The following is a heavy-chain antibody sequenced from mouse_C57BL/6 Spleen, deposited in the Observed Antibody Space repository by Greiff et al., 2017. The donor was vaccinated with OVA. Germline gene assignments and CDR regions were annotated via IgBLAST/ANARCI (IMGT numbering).Heavy chain of an antibody. CDR1: GYTFTSYW. CDR2: IYPSDSET. Sequence: QVQLQQPGAELVRPGSSVKLSCKASGYTFTSYWMDWVKQRPGQGLEWIGNIYPSDSETHYNQKFKDKATLTVDKSSSTAYMQLSSLTSEDSAVYYCARSRPRSVDYWGQGTTLTVSS. CDR3: ARSRPRSVDY. J-gene: IGHJ2*01. V-gene: IGHV1-61*01.